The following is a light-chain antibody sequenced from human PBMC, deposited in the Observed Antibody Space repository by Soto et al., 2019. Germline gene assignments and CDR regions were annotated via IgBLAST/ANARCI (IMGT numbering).Light chain of an antibody. Sequence: NFMLTQPHSVSDSPGKTVTISCTGSSGSIASNYVQWYQQRPGSAPTTVIYKDDQRPSGVPDRFSGSIDSSSNSASLTISGLRAEDEADYYCQSYNNSNQVFGGGTKLT. CDR3: QSYNNSNQV. V-gene: IGLV6-57*02. CDR1: SGSIASNY. CDR2: KDD. J-gene: IGLJ3*02.